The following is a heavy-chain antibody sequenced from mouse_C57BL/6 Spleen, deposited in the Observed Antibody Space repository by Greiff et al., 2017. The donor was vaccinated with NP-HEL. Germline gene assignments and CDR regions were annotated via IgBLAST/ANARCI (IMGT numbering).Heavy chain of an antibody. CDR1: GFTFSDYY. J-gene: IGHJ1*03. Sequence: EVQLVESEGGLVQPGSSMKLSCTASGFTFSDYYMAWVRQVPEKGLEWVANINYDGSSTYYLDSLKSRFIISRDNAKNILYLQMSSLKSEDTATYYCARGDGYYLYWYFDVWGTGTTVTVSS. CDR3: ARGDGYYLYWYFDV. CDR2: INYDGSST. D-gene: IGHD2-3*01. V-gene: IGHV5-16*01.